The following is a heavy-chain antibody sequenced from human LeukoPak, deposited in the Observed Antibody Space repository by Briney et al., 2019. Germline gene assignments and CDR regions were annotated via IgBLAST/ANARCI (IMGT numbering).Heavy chain of an antibody. J-gene: IGHJ4*02. D-gene: IGHD5-18*01. CDR3: VSPRGFSYGYFDY. CDR2: IYYSKNT. V-gene: IGHV4-39*01. CDR1: GGSISTYY. Sequence: SETLSLTCTVSGGSISTYYWSWIRQPPGKGLEWIGSIYYSKNTYYNPSLKSRVTISADTSKNQFSLTLGSVSATDTAVYYCVSPRGFSYGYFDYWGQGTLVTVSS.